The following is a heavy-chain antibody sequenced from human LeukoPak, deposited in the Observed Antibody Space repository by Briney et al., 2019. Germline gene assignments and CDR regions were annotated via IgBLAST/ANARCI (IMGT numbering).Heavy chain of an antibody. V-gene: IGHV4-4*07. CDR3: ARAPVQDLSFVGWFDS. D-gene: IGHD1-26*01. Sequence: PSETLSLTCTVSGGSVGSGSWNWIRLPAGKGLEWIGRISASGTTNYSPSLFSRVTMSVDTSGNKFSLKLNSVTAADTAVYFCARAPVQDLSFVGWFDSWGQGALVIVSS. CDR1: GGSVGSGS. CDR2: ISASGTT. J-gene: IGHJ5*01.